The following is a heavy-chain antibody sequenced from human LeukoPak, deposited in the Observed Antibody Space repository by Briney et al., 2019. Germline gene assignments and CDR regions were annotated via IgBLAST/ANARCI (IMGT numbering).Heavy chain of an antibody. V-gene: IGHV3-9*01. CDR2: ISWNSGSI. Sequence: SLRLSCAASGFTFDDYAMHWVRQAPGKGLEWVSGISWNSGSIGYADSVKGRFTISRDNAKNSLYLQMNSLRAEDTALYYCAKGGHGMDVWGQGTTVTVSS. CDR1: GFTFDDYA. D-gene: IGHD3-16*01. J-gene: IGHJ6*02. CDR3: AKGGHGMDV.